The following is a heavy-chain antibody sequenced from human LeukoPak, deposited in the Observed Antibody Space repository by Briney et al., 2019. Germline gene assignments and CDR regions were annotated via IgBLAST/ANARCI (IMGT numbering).Heavy chain of an antibody. CDR3: ARDLGLDTSMIFFDY. J-gene: IGHJ4*02. D-gene: IGHD5-18*01. Sequence: ASVKVSCKASGYRFTDFGVSWVRQAPGQGLEWMGWISAYNGNTNFAQKFQGRVSMTTDTSTSTAYMELRSLRSDDTAVFYCARDLGLDTSMIFFDYWGQGTLVTASS. CDR1: GYRFTDFG. CDR2: ISAYNGNT. V-gene: IGHV1-18*01.